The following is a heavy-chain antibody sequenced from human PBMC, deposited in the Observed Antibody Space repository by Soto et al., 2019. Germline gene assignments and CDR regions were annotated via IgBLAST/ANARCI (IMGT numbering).Heavy chain of an antibody. Sequence: GESLKISCKGSGYSFTNHWIAWVRQMPVKGLEWMGIIYPTDSDTRYSPSFQGQVTISADKSTNTAYLQWSSLKASDTAMYYRARPGRVLTSVWFFDYWGQGTLVTVSS. CDR1: GYSFTNHW. D-gene: IGHD2-21*02. CDR2: IYPTDSDT. CDR3: ARPGRVLTSVWFFDY. V-gene: IGHV5-51*01. J-gene: IGHJ4*02.